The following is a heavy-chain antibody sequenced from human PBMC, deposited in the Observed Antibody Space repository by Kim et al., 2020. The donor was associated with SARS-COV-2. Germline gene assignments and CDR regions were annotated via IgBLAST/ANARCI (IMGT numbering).Heavy chain of an antibody. V-gene: IGHV1-3*01. J-gene: IGHJ6*02. Sequence: ASVKVSCKASGYTFTSYAMHWVRQAPGQRLEWMGWINAGNGNTKYSQKFQGRVTITRDTSASTAYMELSSLRSEDTAVYYCASSGSGSLFEPPDLYGMDVWGQGTTVTVSS. CDR2: INAGNGNT. CDR1: GYTFTSYA. D-gene: IGHD3-10*01. CDR3: ASSGSGSLFEPPDLYGMDV.